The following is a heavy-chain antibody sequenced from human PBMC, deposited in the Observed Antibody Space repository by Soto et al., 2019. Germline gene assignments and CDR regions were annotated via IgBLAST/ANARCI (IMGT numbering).Heavy chain of an antibody. CDR3: AREYCSSGSCYVNWLDT. D-gene: IGHD2-2*01. CDR2: IIPIFGTA. J-gene: IGHJ5*02. Sequence: QVQLVQSGAEVKKPGSSVKVSCKASGGTFSSYTISWVRQAPGQGLQWMGGIIPIFGTANYAQKFQGRVMIIADESTSRAYMELNSLRFEDTAVYYCAREYCSSGSCYVNWLDTWGQGTLVTVSS. CDR1: GGTFSSYT. V-gene: IGHV1-69*01.